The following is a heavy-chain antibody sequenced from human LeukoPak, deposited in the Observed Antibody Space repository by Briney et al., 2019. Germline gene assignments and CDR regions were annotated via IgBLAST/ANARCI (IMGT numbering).Heavy chain of an antibody. J-gene: IGHJ3*02. CDR1: GFTFSSYW. CDR3: AKDIVLRYFDWLSSPIGIFDI. CDR2: ISGSGGST. Sequence: GGSLRLSCAASGFTFSSYWMHWVRQAPGKGLEWVSSISGSGGSTYYADSVKGRFTISRDNSKDTLYLQMNSLRAEDTALYYCAKDIVLRYFDWLSSPIGIFDIWGQGTMVTVSS. V-gene: IGHV3-23*01. D-gene: IGHD3-9*01.